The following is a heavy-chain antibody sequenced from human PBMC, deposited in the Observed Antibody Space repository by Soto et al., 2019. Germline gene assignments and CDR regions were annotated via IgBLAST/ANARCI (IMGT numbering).Heavy chain of an antibody. D-gene: IGHD3-9*01. CDR1: GFSLSTIGVA. J-gene: IGHJ4*02. Sequence: SGPTLVNPTHTLTLTCTFSGFSLSTIGVAVGWTRQPPGKALEWVAIIYWNDEKHYNPSVNSGLTITKDTSKNQVVLTMTNMDHVATATYYCARRNDTWYFDYWGQGTLVTVSS. CDR2: IYWNDEK. V-gene: IGHV2-5*01. CDR3: ARRNDTWYFDY.